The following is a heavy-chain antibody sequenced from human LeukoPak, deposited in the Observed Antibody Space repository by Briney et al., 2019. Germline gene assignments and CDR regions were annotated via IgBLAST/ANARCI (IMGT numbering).Heavy chain of an antibody. D-gene: IGHD2-15*01. CDR2: INPNSGGT. CDR1: GYTFTGYY. J-gene: IGHJ5*02. CDR3: AREGGGSGGWFDP. V-gene: IGHV1-2*04. Sequence: ASVKVSCKASGYTFTGYYMHWVRQAPGQGLEWMGWINPNSGGTNYAQKFQGWVTMTRDTSISTAYMKLSRLRSDDTAVYYCAREGGGSGGWFDPWGQGTLVTVSS.